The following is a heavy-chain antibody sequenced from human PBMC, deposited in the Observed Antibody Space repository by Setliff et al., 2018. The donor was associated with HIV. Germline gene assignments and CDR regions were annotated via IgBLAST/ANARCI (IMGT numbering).Heavy chain of an antibody. CDR2: IYTSGST. D-gene: IGHD6-13*01. CDR3: ARGSYSSSWYGSHFDY. J-gene: IGHJ4*02. CDR1: GDSISSGSYY. V-gene: IGHV4-61*02. Sequence: SETLSLTCTVSGDSISSGSYYWSWIRQPAGKGLEWIGRIYTSGSTNYNPSLKSRVTISVDTSKNQFSLKLSSVTAADAAVYYCARGSYSSSWYGSHFDYWGQGTLVTVSS.